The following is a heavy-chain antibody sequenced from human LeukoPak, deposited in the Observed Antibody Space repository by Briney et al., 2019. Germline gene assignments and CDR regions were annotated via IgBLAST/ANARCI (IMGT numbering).Heavy chain of an antibody. CDR2: MNPNSGNT. CDR1: VYTFTSYD. Sequence: GASVKVSCKASVYTFTSYDINWVRQATGQGLEWMGWMNPNSGNTAYAQKFQGRVTMSRDTSISTAYMELSSLRSEDTAVYYCARDGYYDSSRDAFDIWGQGTMVTVSS. D-gene: IGHD3-22*01. J-gene: IGHJ3*02. V-gene: IGHV1-8*01. CDR3: ARDGYYDSSRDAFDI.